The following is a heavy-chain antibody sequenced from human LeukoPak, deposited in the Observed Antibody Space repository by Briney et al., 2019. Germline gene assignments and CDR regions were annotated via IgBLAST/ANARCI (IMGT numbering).Heavy chain of an antibody. J-gene: IGHJ6*04. V-gene: IGHV3-7*03. CDR3: ARLGYCSAGNCFHSMGV. CDR2: IKEDGSDK. Sequence: PGGSLRLSCAASGFTFSTYWMSWVRQAPGKGLEWVANIKEDGSDKYYVDSVKGRFTISRDNAKNSLYLQMNSLRAEDTAVYYCARLGYCSAGNCFHSMGVWGKGTTVTVSS. D-gene: IGHD2-15*01. CDR1: GFTFSTYW.